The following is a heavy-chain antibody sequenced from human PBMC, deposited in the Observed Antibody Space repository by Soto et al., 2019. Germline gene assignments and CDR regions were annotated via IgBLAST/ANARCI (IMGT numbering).Heavy chain of an antibody. CDR3: ARRLRHDILTSFYFKD. J-gene: IGHJ4*02. V-gene: IGHV4-34*01. CDR2: INHSGST. Sequence: SVTLSLTCAVYGGSFSGYYWSWIRQPPGKGLEWIGEINHSGSTNYNPSLKSRVTISVGTSKNQFSLKLSSVTAAATAVYYCARRLRHDILTSFYFKDWGQGTQVTV. CDR1: GGSFSGYY. D-gene: IGHD3-9*01.